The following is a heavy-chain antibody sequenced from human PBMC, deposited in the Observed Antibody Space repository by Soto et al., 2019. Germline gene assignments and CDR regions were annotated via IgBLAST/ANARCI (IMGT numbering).Heavy chain of an antibody. CDR1: GGSFSGYY. V-gene: IGHV4-34*01. J-gene: IGHJ4*02. CDR2: INHSGST. D-gene: IGHD3-3*01. Sequence: PSETLSLTCAVYGGSFSGYYWSWIRQPPGKGLEWIGEINHSGSTNYNPSLKSRVTISVDTSKNQFSLKLSSVTAADTAVYYCERGGLVRFWPYWGQGTLVTVSS. CDR3: ERGGLVRFWPY.